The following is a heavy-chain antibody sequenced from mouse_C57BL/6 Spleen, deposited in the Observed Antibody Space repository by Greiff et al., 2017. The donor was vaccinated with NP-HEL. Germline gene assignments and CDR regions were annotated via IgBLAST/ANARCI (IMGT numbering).Heavy chain of an antibody. Sequence: EVQLVESGPGLVKPSQSLSLTCSVTGYSITSGYYWNWIRQFPGNKLEWMGYISYDGSNNYNPSLKNRISITRDTSKNQFFLKLNSVTTEDTATYYCARASIYYGSSYNAMDYWGQGTSVTVSS. CDR1: GYSITSGYY. CDR3: ARASIYYGSSYNAMDY. V-gene: IGHV3-6*01. J-gene: IGHJ4*01. CDR2: ISYDGSN. D-gene: IGHD1-1*01.